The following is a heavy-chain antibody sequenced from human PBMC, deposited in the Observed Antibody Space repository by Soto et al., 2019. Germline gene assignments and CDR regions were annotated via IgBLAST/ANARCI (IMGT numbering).Heavy chain of an antibody. CDR1: GDSVSSSNTA. J-gene: IGHJ6*02. CDR2: TYYRSKWYN. Sequence: SQTLSLTCAISGDSVSSSNTAWNWIRQSPSRGLEWLGRTYYRSKWYNDYAVSVKSRITINPDTSKNQISLQLNSVTPEDTAVYYCAGRGADYYYYGMDVWGQGTTVTSP. D-gene: IGHD6-19*01. V-gene: IGHV6-1*01. CDR3: AGRGADYYYYGMDV.